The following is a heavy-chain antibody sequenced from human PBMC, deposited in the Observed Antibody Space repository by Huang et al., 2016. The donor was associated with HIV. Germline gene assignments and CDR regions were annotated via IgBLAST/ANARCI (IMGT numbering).Heavy chain of an antibody. CDR2: INGEGSST. Sequence: EVQLVESGGGLVQPGGSLRLSCAASGFTFSSYWMHWVRQAPGKGLVWVSVINGEGSSTNYADSVKGRFTISRDNAKNTLYVQVNSLRAEDTAVYYCARGTRLTGLWYFDLWGRGTLVIVSS. D-gene: IGHD7-27*01. CDR1: GFTFSSYW. J-gene: IGHJ2*01. V-gene: IGHV3-74*01. CDR3: ARGTRLTGLWYFDL.